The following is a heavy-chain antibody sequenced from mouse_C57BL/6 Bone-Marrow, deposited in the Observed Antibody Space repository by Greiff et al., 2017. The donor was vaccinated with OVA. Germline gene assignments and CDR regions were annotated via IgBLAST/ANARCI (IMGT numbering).Heavy chain of an antibody. Sequence: DVHLVESGGGLVQPKGSLKLSCAASGFSFNTYAMNWVRQAPGKGLEWVARIRSKSNNYATSYADSVKDRFTISRDDSESMLYLQLHNLNTEDAAMMYCVRRSHSNYGCAMNYWGKGTPATAPS. V-gene: IGHV10-1*01. CDR3: VRRSHSNYGCAMNY. CDR2: IRSKSNNYAT. CDR1: GFSFNTYA. D-gene: IGHD2-5*01. J-gene: IGHJ4*01.